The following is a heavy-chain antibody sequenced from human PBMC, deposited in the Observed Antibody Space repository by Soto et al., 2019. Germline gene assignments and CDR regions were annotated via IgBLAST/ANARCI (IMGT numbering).Heavy chain of an antibody. CDR3: AKRGGLGDYAFDI. CDR1: GFTFSSYA. V-gene: IGHV3-23*01. Sequence: GESLKISCAASGFTFSSYAMSWVRQAPGKGLEWVSAISGSGGSTYYADSVKGRFTISRDNSKNTLYLQMNSLRAEDTAVYYCAKRGGLGDYAFDIWGQGTMVTVSS. CDR2: ISGSGGST. J-gene: IGHJ3*02. D-gene: IGHD4-17*01.